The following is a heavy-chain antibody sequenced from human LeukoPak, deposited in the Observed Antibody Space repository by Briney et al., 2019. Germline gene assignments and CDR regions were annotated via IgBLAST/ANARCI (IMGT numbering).Heavy chain of an antibody. D-gene: IGHD5-18*01. J-gene: IGHJ5*02. CDR1: GGTFSSYA. Sequence: SVKVSCKASGGTFSSYAISWVRQAPGQGLEWMGRIIPIFGTANYAQKFQGRVTITTDESTSTAYMELRSLRSDDTAVYYCAREIHDNWFDPWGQGTLVTVSS. CDR3: AREIHDNWFDP. V-gene: IGHV1-69*05. CDR2: IIPIFGTA.